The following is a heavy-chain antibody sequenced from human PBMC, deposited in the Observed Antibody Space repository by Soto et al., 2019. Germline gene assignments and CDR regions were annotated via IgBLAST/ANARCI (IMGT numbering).Heavy chain of an antibody. CDR1: GFTFSIYV. CDR3: ARVQGTARDAFDV. D-gene: IGHD6-6*01. Sequence: EVQLLESGGGLVQPGGSLRLSCAASGFTFSIYVMTWVRQAPGKGLDWVSAVSGSAGSTYYADSVKGRFSLSRDNSKNTLYLQMTSLTADDPALYFCARVQGTARDAFDVWGPGTMVTVSS. CDR2: VSGSAGST. V-gene: IGHV3-23*01. J-gene: IGHJ3*01.